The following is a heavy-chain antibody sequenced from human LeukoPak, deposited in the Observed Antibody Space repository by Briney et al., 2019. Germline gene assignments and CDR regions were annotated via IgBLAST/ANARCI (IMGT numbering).Heavy chain of an antibody. Sequence: GGSLRLSCVASGFTFSAYWMTWVRQAPGKGLEWVSGISWNSGSIGYADSVKGRFTISRDNAKNSLYLQMNSLRAEDTALYYCAKDRRPVTMVQGVIITAAFDIWGQGTMVTVSS. V-gene: IGHV3-9*01. CDR1: GFTFSAYW. D-gene: IGHD3-10*01. CDR3: AKDRRPVTMVQGVIITAAFDI. CDR2: ISWNSGSI. J-gene: IGHJ3*02.